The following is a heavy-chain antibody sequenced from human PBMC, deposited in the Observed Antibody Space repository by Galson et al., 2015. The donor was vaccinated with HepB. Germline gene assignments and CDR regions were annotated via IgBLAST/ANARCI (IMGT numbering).Heavy chain of an antibody. J-gene: IGHJ4*02. CDR3: ATAGGQMAGTFDY. V-gene: IGHV1-24*01. CDR2: FDPEDGET. CDR1: GYTLTELS. Sequence: SVKVSCKVSGYTLTELSMHWVRQAPGKGLEWMGGFDPEDGETIYAQKFQGRVTMTEDTSTDTAYMELSSLRSEDTAVYYCATAGGQMAGTFDYWGQGTLVTVSS. D-gene: IGHD6-19*01.